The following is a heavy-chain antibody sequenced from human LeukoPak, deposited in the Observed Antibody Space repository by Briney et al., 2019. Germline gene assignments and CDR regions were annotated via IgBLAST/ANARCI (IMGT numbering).Heavy chain of an antibody. D-gene: IGHD3-10*01. Sequence: GGSLRLSCAASGFTFSAYYMHWARQAPGKGLEWVALVSNDGGIKYYGASVRGQFTISRDNPENTLYLQMNSLRADDTAVYYCAKGGEQKTFGCGMDSWGGGTVDTVSS. CDR3: AKGGEQKTFGCGMDS. J-gene: IGHJ4*02. CDR2: VSNDGGIK. CDR1: GFTFSAYY. V-gene: IGHV3-30*18.